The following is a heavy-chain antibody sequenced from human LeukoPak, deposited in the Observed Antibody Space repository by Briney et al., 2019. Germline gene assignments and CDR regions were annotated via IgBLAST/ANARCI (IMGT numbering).Heavy chain of an antibody. Sequence: GGSLRLSCAASGFTFSDYTMNWVRQAPGKGLEWVSYIDLSGSTLYYVDSVKGRFTISRDNSKNTLYLQMNSLRVEDSAVYYCARDGSSGWVYYFDYWGQGTLVTVSS. CDR3: ARDGSSGWVYYFDY. CDR2: IDLSGSTL. CDR1: GFTFSDYT. V-gene: IGHV3-48*01. D-gene: IGHD6-19*01. J-gene: IGHJ4*02.